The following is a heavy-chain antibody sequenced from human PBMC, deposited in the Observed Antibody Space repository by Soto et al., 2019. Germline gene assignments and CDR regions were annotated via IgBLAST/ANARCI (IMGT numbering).Heavy chain of an antibody. CDR2: ITSSSTYM. D-gene: IGHD3-10*01. CDR3: ARVGMASGNGYGSGSYDI. Sequence: EVQLVESGGGLVKPGGSLRLSCAASGFTFSSYDMNWVRQAPGKGLEWVSSITSSSTYMNYADSVKGRFTTSRDNAGNSLYLQMNSLRAEGTAVYYCARVGMASGNGYGSGSYDIWGQGTLITVSS. CDR1: GFTFSSYD. V-gene: IGHV3-21*02. J-gene: IGHJ4*02.